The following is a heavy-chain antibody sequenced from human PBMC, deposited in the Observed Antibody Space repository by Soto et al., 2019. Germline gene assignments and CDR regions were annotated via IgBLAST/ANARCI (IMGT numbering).Heavy chain of an antibody. Sequence: ASVKVSCKASGYTFTGYYIHWVRQAPGQGLEWMGWINPNSGGTKYAQKFQGRVTLTRDTSISTAYMELSSLRSDDTAVYYCARVYTSGWYYFYYWGQGTMVTV. V-gene: IGHV1-2*02. D-gene: IGHD6-19*01. CDR3: ARVYTSGWYYFYY. J-gene: IGHJ4*02. CDR1: GYTFTGYY. CDR2: INPNSGGT.